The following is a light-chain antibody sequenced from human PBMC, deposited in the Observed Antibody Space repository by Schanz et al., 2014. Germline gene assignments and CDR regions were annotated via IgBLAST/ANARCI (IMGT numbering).Light chain of an antibody. Sequence: DIVMTQSPDSLAVSLGERATINCKSSQSVLYNSNNKNYLAWYQQKPGQPPKLLINWASTRDSGVPDRFSGSGSGTDFTLTISSLQAEDVAVYYCQQYYSFPSTFGPGTKVDIK. CDR1: QSVLYNSNNKNY. V-gene: IGKV4-1*01. J-gene: IGKJ3*01. CDR3: QQYYSFPST. CDR2: WAS.